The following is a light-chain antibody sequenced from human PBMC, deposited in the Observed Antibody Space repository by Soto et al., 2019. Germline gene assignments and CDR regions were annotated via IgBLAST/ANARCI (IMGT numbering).Light chain of an antibody. CDR1: SSDVGGYNY. J-gene: IGLJ1*01. Sequence: QSVLTQPRSVSGSPGQSVTISCTGTSSDVGGYNYVSWYQQHPGKAPKVMIYDVSKRPSGVPDRFSGSKSGNTASLTISGLQAEDEADYYCCSYAGNYTYVFGTGTKLTVL. CDR2: DVS. CDR3: CSYAGNYTYV. V-gene: IGLV2-11*01.